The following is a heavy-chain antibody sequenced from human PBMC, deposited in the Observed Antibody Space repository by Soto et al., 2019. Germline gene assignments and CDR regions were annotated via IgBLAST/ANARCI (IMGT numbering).Heavy chain of an antibody. V-gene: IGHV4-31*03. CDR2: IYYSANT. Sequence: QVQLQESGPGLVKPSQTLSLTCTVSGGSINNAGYYWTWIRQHPRKGLERIGYIYYSANTIYNPSLKSRVSISVDTSKNQFSLNLTSVTAADTAVFYCARADWSGWIDYWGHGTLVTVSS. D-gene: IGHD6-19*01. CDR1: GGSINNAGYY. J-gene: IGHJ4*01. CDR3: ARADWSGWIDY.